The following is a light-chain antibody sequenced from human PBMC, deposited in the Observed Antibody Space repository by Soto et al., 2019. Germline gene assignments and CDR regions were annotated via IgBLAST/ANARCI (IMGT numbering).Light chain of an antibody. J-gene: IGLJ1*01. Sequence: QSALTQPASVSGSPGQSIIISCTGTGSDIGRSDFVSWFQQLLGSVPKLMIYEVTGRPSGTSDRFSGSKSGNTASLTISGLQPEDEADYYRISCTSVNIPCVFGTGTKVTVL. CDR2: EVT. CDR3: ISCTSVNIPCV. CDR1: GSDIGRSDF. V-gene: IGLV2-14*01.